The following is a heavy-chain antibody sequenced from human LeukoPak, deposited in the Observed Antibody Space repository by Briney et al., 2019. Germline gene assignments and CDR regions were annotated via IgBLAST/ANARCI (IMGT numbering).Heavy chain of an antibody. Sequence: SETLSLTCTVSGGSISSYYWSWIRQPPGKGLEWIVYIYYSGSTNYNPSLKSRVTISVDTSKNQFSLKLSSVTAADTAVYYCARGVTATHFDYWGQGTLVTVSS. J-gene: IGHJ4*02. CDR3: ARGVTATHFDY. CDR1: GGSISSYY. D-gene: IGHD2-21*02. CDR2: IYYSGST. V-gene: IGHV4-59*08.